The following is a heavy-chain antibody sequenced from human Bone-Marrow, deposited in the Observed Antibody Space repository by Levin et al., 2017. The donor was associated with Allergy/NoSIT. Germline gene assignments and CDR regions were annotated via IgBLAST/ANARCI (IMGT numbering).Heavy chain of an antibody. D-gene: IGHD3-16*01. CDR3: ARDPNYDYVWGSEDAFDI. J-gene: IGHJ3*02. V-gene: IGHV3-7*01. Sequence: GGSLRLSCAASGFTVSSYWMSWVRQAPGKGLEWVANIKQDGSEKYYVDSVKGRFTISRDNAKNSLYLQMNSLRAEDTAVYYCARDPNYDYVWGSEDAFDIWGQGTMVTVSS. CDR2: IKQDGSEK. CDR1: GFTVSSYW.